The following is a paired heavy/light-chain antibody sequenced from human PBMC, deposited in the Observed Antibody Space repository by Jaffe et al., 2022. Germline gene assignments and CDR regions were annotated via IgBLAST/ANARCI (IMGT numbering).Heavy chain of an antibody. CDR3: ARKTRGGYSGLTGGYYIGS. V-gene: IGHV4-4*02. D-gene: IGHD2-21*01. CDR2: TYHDGNA. J-gene: IGHJ4*02. CDR1: GGSISSSNW. Sequence: QVQLQESGPGLVKPSGTLSLTCAVSGGSISSSNWWIWIRQPPGKGLEWIGETYHDGNAKYSPSLKSRVTMSVDKSKNLFSLRLTSVTAADTAVYYCARKTRGGYSGLTGGYYIGSWGQGILVTVSS.
Light chain of an antibody. CDR3: QSYDNSLSGSI. CDR2: ANN. V-gene: IGLV1-40*01. Sequence: QSVLTQPPSVSGAPGQRVTISCAGSDSNIGAGYDVHWYQQLPGTVPKLLIFANNHRPSGVPDRFSGSKSATSASLTITGLQADDEADYYCQSYDNSLSGSIFGGGTKLTVL. CDR1: DSNIGAGYD. J-gene: IGLJ2*01.